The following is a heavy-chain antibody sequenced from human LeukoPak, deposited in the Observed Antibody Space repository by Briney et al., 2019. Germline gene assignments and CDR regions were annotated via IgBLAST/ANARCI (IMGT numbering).Heavy chain of an antibody. D-gene: IGHD4-17*01. CDR2: IYSGGST. CDR1: GFTVSSNY. CDR3: ARAEDYGDYPAFDY. J-gene: IGHJ4*02. Sequence: GGSLRLSCAASGFTVSSNYMSWVRQAPGKGLEWVSVIYSGGSTYYADSVKGRFTISRDNSKITLYLQMNSLRAEDTAVYYCARAEDYGDYPAFDYWGQGTLVTVSS. V-gene: IGHV3-53*01.